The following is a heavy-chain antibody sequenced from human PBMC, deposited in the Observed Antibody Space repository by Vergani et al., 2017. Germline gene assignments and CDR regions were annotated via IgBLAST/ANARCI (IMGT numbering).Heavy chain of an antibody. Sequence: QVQLVQSGAEVKKPGASVQVSCKASGYTLTSYGISWVRQAPGQGLEWMGIINPSGGSTSYAQKFQGRVTMTRDTSTSTVYMELSSLRSEDTAVYYCAIDGGDFWSGYYPLHWGQGTLVTVSS. CDR3: AIDGGDFWSGYYPLH. CDR2: INPSGGST. D-gene: IGHD3-3*01. CDR1: GYTLTSYG. J-gene: IGHJ1*01. V-gene: IGHV1-46*01.